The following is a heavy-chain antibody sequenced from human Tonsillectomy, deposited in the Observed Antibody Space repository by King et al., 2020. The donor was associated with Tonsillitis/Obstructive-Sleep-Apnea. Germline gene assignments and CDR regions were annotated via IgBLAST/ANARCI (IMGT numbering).Heavy chain of an antibody. J-gene: IGHJ3*02. CDR1: AYTFSNYG. V-gene: IGHV1-18*01. D-gene: IGHD5-12*01. CDR2: ISGYNGNT. Sequence: QRVQSEAEVRNPGASVKVSCKASAYTFSNYGISWVRQAPGQGLEWMGWISGYNGNTNYAQKFQDRVTMTTDTSTSTAYMELRSLGSDDTAVYYCARESGPGAFDIWGQGTMVTVSS. CDR3: ARESGPGAFDI.